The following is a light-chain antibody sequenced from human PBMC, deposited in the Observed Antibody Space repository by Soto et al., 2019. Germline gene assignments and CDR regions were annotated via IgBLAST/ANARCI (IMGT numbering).Light chain of an antibody. V-gene: IGLV2-8*01. CDR1: SSDVGGYNY. Sequence: QSALTQPPSASGSPGQSVTISCTGTSSDVGGYNYVSWYQQQPGKAPKLVIYEVSKRPSGVPDRFSGSKSGNTASLTVSGLQAEDEADSYCSSYAGSNNLNWLFGGGTKLTV. CDR2: EVS. CDR3: SSYAGSNNLNWL. J-gene: IGLJ2*01.